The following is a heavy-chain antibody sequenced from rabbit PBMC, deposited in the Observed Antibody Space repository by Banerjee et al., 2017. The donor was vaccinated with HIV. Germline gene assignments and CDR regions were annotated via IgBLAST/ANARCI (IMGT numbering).Heavy chain of an antibody. V-gene: IGHV1S39*01. D-gene: IGHD1-1*01. J-gene: IGHJ4*01. CDR3: ARGASSSGYYINL. Sequence: QEQLKESGGGLVQPGGSLKLSCKASGFDFSSYYMNWVRQAPGKGLEWIGYIDPVFGSTYYASWVSGRFTISKTSSTTVTLQMTSLTAADTATYFCARGASSSGYYINLWGPGTLVTVS. CDR2: IDPVFGST. CDR1: GFDFSSYYM.